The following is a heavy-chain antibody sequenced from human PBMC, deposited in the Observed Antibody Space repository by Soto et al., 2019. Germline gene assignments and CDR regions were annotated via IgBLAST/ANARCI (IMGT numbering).Heavy chain of an antibody. V-gene: IGHV3-13*04. J-gene: IGHJ4*02. CDR1: VFTFSSYD. Sequence: PGWSLRLSCSSSVFTFSSYDMHWVRQGPGKGLEWVSAIGTAGDTNYAGSVKGRFTIPRENAKNSLYLQMNSLRAGDTAIYFCARAIGPTLFDYWGQGTLVTVSS. CDR3: ARAIGPTLFDY. CDR2: IGTAGDT. D-gene: IGHD3-22*01.